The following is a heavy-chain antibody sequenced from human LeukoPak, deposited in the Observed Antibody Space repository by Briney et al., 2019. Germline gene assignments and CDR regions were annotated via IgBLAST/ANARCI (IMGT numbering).Heavy chain of an antibody. Sequence: PGGSLRLSCAGSGFTVSSNYMSWVRQAPGQGLEWVSVIYTGGNTYYADSVKGRFTISRDNSKNTLYLQMNILRAEDTAVYYCARGLIYSPNWFDPWGQGTLVSVSS. CDR1: GFTVSSNY. CDR3: ARGLIYSPNWFDP. CDR2: IYTGGNT. V-gene: IGHV3-66*01. J-gene: IGHJ5*02. D-gene: IGHD4-11*01.